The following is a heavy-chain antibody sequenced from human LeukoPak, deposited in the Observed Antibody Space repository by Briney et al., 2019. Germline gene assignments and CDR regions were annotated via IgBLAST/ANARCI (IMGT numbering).Heavy chain of an antibody. J-gene: IGHJ4*02. V-gene: IGHV3-21*01. Sequence: GGSLRLSCAASGFTFSSYSMNWVRQAPGKGLEGVSSIRSSSSYIYYEASVTGRFTISRDHAKNSLYLQMNSLRAEDTAVYYCARDYGGSSPFDYWGQGTLVTVSS. D-gene: IGHD4-23*01. CDR3: ARDYGGSSPFDY. CDR2: IRSSSSYI. CDR1: GFTFSSYS.